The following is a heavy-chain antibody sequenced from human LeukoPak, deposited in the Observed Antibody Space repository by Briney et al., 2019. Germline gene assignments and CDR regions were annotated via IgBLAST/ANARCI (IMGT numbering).Heavy chain of an antibody. Sequence: GASVNVSFTASGYNFLNYGISWVRQAPGQGLEWMGWISVKTGNINYAQKFQARATMTRDTSTSTAYMELRSLRSDDTAVYFCARRFLNSHPIYYYMDVWAKGTTVIVSS. D-gene: IGHD2-21*01. CDR2: ISVKTGNI. CDR3: ARRFLNSHPIYYYMDV. CDR1: GYNFLNYG. V-gene: IGHV1-18*01. J-gene: IGHJ6*03.